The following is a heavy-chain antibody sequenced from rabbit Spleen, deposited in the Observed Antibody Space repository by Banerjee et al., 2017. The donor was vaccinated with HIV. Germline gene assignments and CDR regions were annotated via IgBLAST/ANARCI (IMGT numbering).Heavy chain of an antibody. J-gene: IGHJ6*01. CDR2: IYCSFSATS. CDR3: ARDTGSSFSSYGMDL. Sequence: QQQLEESGGGLVKPGGTLTLTCKASGIDFSSDYAMCWVRQAPVKRLEWIACIYCSFSATSYYATWTRGRFTISKAASTAVTLQMTSLTAADTATYFCARDTGSSFSSYGMDLWSQGTLVTVS. V-gene: IGHV1S45*01. D-gene: IGHD8-1*01. CDR1: GIDFSSDYA.